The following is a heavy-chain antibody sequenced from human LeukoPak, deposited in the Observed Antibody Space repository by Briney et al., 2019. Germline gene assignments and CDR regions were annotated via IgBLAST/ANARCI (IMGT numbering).Heavy chain of an antibody. CDR1: GSNFTNYW. Sequence: HGESLKISCKGSGSNFTNYWIGWVRQMPGKGLEWMGIIYPGDSDTRYSPSFQGQVTISAGKSISTAYLQWSSLKASDTAIYYCARRSAPASAEHNMDVWGQGTTVSVSS. CDR2: IYPGDSDT. CDR3: ARRSAPASAEHNMDV. J-gene: IGHJ6*02. D-gene: IGHD1/OR15-1a*01. V-gene: IGHV5-51*01.